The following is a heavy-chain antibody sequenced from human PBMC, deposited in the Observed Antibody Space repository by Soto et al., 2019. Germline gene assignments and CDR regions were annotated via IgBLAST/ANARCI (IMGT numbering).Heavy chain of an antibody. J-gene: IGHJ3*02. CDR1: GGSISSGGYY. V-gene: IGHV4-31*03. CDR3: ASRIVANAPDAFDI. CDR2: IYYSGST. D-gene: IGHD5-12*01. Sequence: PSETLSLTCTVSGGSISSGGYYWSWIRQHPGKGLEWIGYIYYSGSTYYNPSLKSRVTISVDTSKNQFSLKLSSVTAADTAVYYCASRIVANAPDAFDIWGQGTVVTVSS.